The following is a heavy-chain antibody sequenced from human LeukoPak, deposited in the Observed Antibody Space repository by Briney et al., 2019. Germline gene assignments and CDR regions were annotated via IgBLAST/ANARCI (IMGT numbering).Heavy chain of an antibody. V-gene: IGHV1-2*06. CDR3: ARVRRILYSSSWYYFDY. J-gene: IGHJ4*02. D-gene: IGHD6-13*01. Sequence: ASVKVSRKASGYTFTGYYMHWVRQAPGQGLEWMGRINPNSGGTNYAQKLQGRVTMTRDTSISTAYMELSRLRSDDTAVYYCARVRRILYSSSWYYFDYWGQGTLVTVSS. CDR1: GYTFTGYY. CDR2: INPNSGGT.